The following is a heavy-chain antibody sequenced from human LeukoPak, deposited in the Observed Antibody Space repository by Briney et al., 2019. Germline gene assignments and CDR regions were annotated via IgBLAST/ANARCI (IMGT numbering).Heavy chain of an antibody. CDR3: ASSIAARQSYYYYMGV. V-gene: IGHV1-69*05. D-gene: IGHD6-6*01. CDR1: GGTFSSYA. CDR2: IIPIFGTA. Sequence: ASVKVSCKASGGTFSSYAISWVRQAPGQGLEWMGGIIPIFGTANYAQKFQGRVTITTDESTSTAYMELSSLRSEDTAVYYCASSIAARQSYYYYMGVWGKGTTVTVSS. J-gene: IGHJ6*03.